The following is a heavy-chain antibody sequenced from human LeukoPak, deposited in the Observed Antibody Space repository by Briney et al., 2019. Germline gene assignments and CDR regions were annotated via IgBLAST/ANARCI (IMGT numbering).Heavy chain of an antibody. V-gene: IGHV1-2*04. D-gene: IGHD5-12*01. CDR2: INPNSGGT. J-gene: IGHJ6*04. CDR3: AREAIVATEAHYYYGMDV. CDR1: GYTFTGYY. Sequence: GASVKVSCKASGYTFTGYYMHWVRQAPGQGLEWMGWINPNSGGTNYAQKFQGWVTMTGDTSISTAYMELSRLRSDDTAVYYCAREAIVATEAHYYYGMDVWGKGTTVTVSS.